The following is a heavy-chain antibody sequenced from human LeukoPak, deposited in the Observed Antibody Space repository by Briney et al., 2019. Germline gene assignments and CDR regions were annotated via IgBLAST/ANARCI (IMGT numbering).Heavy chain of an antibody. V-gene: IGHV1-46*01. J-gene: IGHJ4*02. CDR1: AYTFTNHY. CDR2: ISPSGGTT. Sequence: GASVKVSCKASAYTFTNHYIQWVRQAPGQGLEWMGTISPSGGTTTYAQKFQGRVTMTRDTSTNTVYMELYSLRSEDTAVFFCARDSSYWSLDCWGQGTLVTVSS. CDR3: ARDSSYWSLDC. D-gene: IGHD6-19*01.